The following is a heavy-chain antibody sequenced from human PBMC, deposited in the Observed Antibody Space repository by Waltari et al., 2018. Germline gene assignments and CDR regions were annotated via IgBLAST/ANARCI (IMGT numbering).Heavy chain of an antibody. J-gene: IGHJ3*02. Sequence: QVKLQESGPGLVKPSETLSLTCTVSGGSISSHYWSWIRQPPGKGLEWIGYNYDRGSTNYTPSLRSRVTISVDTSKNQFSLKLSSVTAADTAVYYCARDPSGYVNDAFDIWGQGTMVTVSS. CDR2: NYDRGST. V-gene: IGHV4-59*11. CDR1: GGSISSHY. D-gene: IGHD5-12*01. CDR3: ARDPSGYVNDAFDI.